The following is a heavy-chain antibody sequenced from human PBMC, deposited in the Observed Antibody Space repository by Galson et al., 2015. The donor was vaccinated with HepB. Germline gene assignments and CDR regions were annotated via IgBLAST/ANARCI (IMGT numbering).Heavy chain of an antibody. CDR2: INPSGGST. CDR3: ARDHCSSTSCYTSRYYYYYMDV. Sequence: SVKVSCKASGYTFTSYYMHWVRQAPGQGLEWMGIINPSGGSTSYAQKFQGRVTMTRDTSTSTVYMELSSLRSEDTAVYYCARDHCSSTSCYTSRYYYYYMDVWGKGTTVTVSS. V-gene: IGHV1-46*01. J-gene: IGHJ6*03. CDR1: GYTFTSYY. D-gene: IGHD2-2*02.